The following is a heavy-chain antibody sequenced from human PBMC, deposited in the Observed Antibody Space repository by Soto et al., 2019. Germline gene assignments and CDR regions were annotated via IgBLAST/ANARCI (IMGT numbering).Heavy chain of an antibody. D-gene: IGHD1-1*01. J-gene: IGHJ2*01. CDR3: ARSVEMATTNYWYFDL. CDR1: GVTVSSNY. V-gene: IGHV3-53*01. Sequence: GGSLGLSCAASGVTVSSNYMSWVRQAPGKGLEWVSVIYSGGSTYYADSVKGRFTISRDNSKNTLYLQMNSLRAEDTAVYYCARSVEMATTNYWYFDLWGRGTLVTASS. CDR2: IYSGGST.